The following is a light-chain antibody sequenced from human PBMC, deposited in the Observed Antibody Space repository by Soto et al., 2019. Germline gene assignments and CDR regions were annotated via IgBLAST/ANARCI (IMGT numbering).Light chain of an antibody. J-gene: IGKJ4*01. CDR2: GAS. Sequence: EIVMTQSPATLSVSPGEGATLSCRASQSVSSKLAWYQQKPGQAPRLLIYGASTRATGIPARFSGSGSGTEFTLIISSLQSEDSAVYYCQQYNNWPLAFGGGTRVEIK. CDR1: QSVSSK. CDR3: QQYNNWPLA. V-gene: IGKV3-15*01.